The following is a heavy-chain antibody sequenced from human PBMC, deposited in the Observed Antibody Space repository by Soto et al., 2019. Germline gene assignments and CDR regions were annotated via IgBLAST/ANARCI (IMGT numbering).Heavy chain of an antibody. D-gene: IGHD2-21*02. Sequence: QLRLEESGPGLVKPSVTLSLTCTLSGDTLDTRMYFWAWIRQPPGKGLEWIANIHDGVTAEYDPNLRRRAPISVDTSKNNFSPTLRSVTPADTAVYFCVRGGDGGAFDLWGRGKLVSVSS. V-gene: IGHV4-39*02. CDR3: VRGGDGGAFDL. J-gene: IGHJ3*01. CDR1: GDTLDTRMYF. CDR2: IHDGVTA.